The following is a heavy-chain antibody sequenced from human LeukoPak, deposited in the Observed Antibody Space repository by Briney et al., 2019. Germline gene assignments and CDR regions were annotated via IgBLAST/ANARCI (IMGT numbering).Heavy chain of an antibody. CDR2: ISSSSSYI. Sequence: PGGSLRLSCAASGFTFSSYSMNWVRQAPGKGLEWVSSISSSSSYIYYADSVKGRFTISRDNSKNTLYLQMNSLRAEDTAAYYCAKDLTQQLVHLDAFDIWGQGTMVTVSS. V-gene: IGHV3-21*04. CDR1: GFTFSSYS. CDR3: AKDLTQQLVHLDAFDI. D-gene: IGHD6-13*01. J-gene: IGHJ3*02.